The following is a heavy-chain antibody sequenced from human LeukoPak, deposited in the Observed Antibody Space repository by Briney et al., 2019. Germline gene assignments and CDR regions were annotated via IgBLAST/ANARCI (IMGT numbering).Heavy chain of an antibody. CDR1: GFTFSSYA. V-gene: IGHV3-23*01. J-gene: IGHJ4*02. CDR2: ISNSGGST. CDR3: AREGIIAVAGTFDY. D-gene: IGHD6-19*01. Sequence: GGPLRLSCAASGFTFSSYAMSWVRQAPGKGLEWVSAISNSGGSTYYADSVKGRFTISRDNSKNTLFLQMNSLRAEDTAVYYCAREGIIAVAGTFDYWGQGTLVTVSS.